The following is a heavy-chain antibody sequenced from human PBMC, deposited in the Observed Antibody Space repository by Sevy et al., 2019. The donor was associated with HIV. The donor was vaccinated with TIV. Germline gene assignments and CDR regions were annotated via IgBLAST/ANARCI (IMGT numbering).Heavy chain of an antibody. Sequence: GGSLRLSRAASGFSFSDYAMHWVRQSPGKGLEWVAMISYDGRNKDYADFVKGRFTLSRDNSKNTLFLQMNSLTTEDTAVYYCARDLPHLLPWELSRGSDYWGQGTLVTVSS. V-gene: IGHV3-30*04. J-gene: IGHJ4*02. CDR1: GFSFSDYA. CDR2: ISYDGRNK. CDR3: ARDLPHLLPWELSRGSDY. D-gene: IGHD1-26*01.